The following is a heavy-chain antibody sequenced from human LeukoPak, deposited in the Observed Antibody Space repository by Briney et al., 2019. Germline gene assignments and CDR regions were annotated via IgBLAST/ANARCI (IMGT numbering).Heavy chain of an antibody. CDR1: GFSFSSHG. Sequence: GGSLRLSCAASGFSFSSHGMSWVRQAPGKGLEWVSGIIGGAGGTYYADSVKGRFTISRDNAKNTLYLQMNSLRAEDAAVYYCAHGSMYQLDYWGQGTLVTVSS. D-gene: IGHD2-2*01. CDR3: AHGSMYQLDY. J-gene: IGHJ4*02. CDR2: IIGGAGGT. V-gene: IGHV3-23*01.